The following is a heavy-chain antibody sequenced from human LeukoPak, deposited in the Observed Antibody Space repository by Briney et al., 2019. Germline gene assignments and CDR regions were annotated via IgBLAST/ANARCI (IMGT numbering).Heavy chain of an antibody. D-gene: IGHD3-22*01. V-gene: IGHV3-23*01. Sequence: GGSLRLSCAASGFTFSSYAMSWVRQAPGKGLEWVSGISGSGGGTDYGDSVKGRFTISRDNSKNTLYLQMNSLRAEDTAVYYCAKGVSYDADSSCHYWGQGTLVTVSS. CDR3: AKGVSYDADSSCHY. J-gene: IGHJ4*02. CDR2: ISGSGGGT. CDR1: GFTFSSYA.